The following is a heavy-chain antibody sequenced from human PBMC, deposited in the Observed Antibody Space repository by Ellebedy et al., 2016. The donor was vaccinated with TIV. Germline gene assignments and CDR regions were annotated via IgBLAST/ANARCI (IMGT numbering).Heavy chain of an antibody. D-gene: IGHD1-26*01. CDR1: GFTFTDSA. CDR2: IRSKAKNYAT. J-gene: IGHJ4*02. V-gene: IGHV3-73*01. CDR3: MMGAHSNTGTNPPDY. Sequence: PGGSLRLSCAASGFTFTDSAVHWVRQPYGKGLEWVGRIRSKAKNYATLYGAPVTGRFAISRDDSKNLAFLHMNSLKIEDTAVYYCMMGAHSNTGTNPPDYWGQGTLVTVSS.